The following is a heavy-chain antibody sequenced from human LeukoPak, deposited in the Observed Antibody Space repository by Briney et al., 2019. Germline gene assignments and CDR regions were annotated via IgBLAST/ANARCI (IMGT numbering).Heavy chain of an antibody. D-gene: IGHD3-3*01. Sequence: PSETLSLTCAVYGGSFSGYYWSWIRQPPGKGLEWIGEINHSGSTNYNPSLKSRVTISVDTSKNQFSLKLSSVTAADTAVYYCARGRIVYYDFWSGYYPGAYFNYWGQGTLVTVSS. CDR1: GGSFSGYY. CDR3: ARGRIVYYDFWSGYYPGAYFNY. CDR2: INHSGST. J-gene: IGHJ4*02. V-gene: IGHV4-34*01.